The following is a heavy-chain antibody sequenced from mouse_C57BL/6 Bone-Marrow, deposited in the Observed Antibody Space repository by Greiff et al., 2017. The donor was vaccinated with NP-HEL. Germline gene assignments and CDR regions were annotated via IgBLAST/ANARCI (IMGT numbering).Heavy chain of an antibody. CDR1: GFSLTSYG. D-gene: IGHD2-2*01. Sequence: VQLVESGPGLVQPSQSLSITCTVSGFSLTSYGVHWVRQSPGKGLEWLGVIWRGGSTDYNAAFMSRLSITKDNSKSQVFFKMNSLQADDTAIYDCAKNYGYPYYAMDYWGQGTSVTVSS. CDR3: AKNYGYPYYAMDY. J-gene: IGHJ4*01. V-gene: IGHV2-5*01. CDR2: IWRGGST.